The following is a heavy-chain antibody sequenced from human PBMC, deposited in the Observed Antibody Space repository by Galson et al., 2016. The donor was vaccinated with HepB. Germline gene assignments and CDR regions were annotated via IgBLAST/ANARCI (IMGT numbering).Heavy chain of an antibody. CDR1: GFTFSNYW. D-gene: IGHD3-10*01. V-gene: IGHV3-7*01. Sequence: SLRLSCAASGFTFSNYWMTWVRQAPGKGLEWVANIKQDGSKKYYLDSVEGRFTISRDTAKNSLYLQMNSLRSEDTAVYYCGRVSVVRGAIKSGHIDVWGQGTTVTVSS. CDR3: GRVSVVRGAIKSGHIDV. CDR2: IKQDGSKK. J-gene: IGHJ6*02.